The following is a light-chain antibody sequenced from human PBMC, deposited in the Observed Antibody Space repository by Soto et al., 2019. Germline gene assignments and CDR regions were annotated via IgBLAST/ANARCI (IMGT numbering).Light chain of an antibody. Sequence: DIQMTQSPTSLSASVGDRVTITCRASQDIRNFVAWYQQKPGKAPKLLIYAASTLQSGVPSRFSGSGSGTDLTLTINSLQPEDVATYSSQKYSSVPVFGPGTKVEIK. J-gene: IGKJ3*01. CDR1: QDIRNF. CDR2: AAS. V-gene: IGKV1-27*01. CDR3: QKYSSVPV.